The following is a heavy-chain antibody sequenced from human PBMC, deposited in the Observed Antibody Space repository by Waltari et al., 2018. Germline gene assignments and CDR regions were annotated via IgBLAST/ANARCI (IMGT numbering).Heavy chain of an antibody. CDR3: ARGGGGDWEWFDP. J-gene: IGHJ5*02. Sequence: QVQLQESGPSLLKPSATLSLICTVPGGSISGFYWSWVRQPPGKGLDWIGYIYYTGSTNFNPPLKSRVTMSVDTSKNQFSLKLSSVTAADTAFYYCARGGGGDWEWFDPWGQGTLVTISS. V-gene: IGHV4-59*01. D-gene: IGHD2-21*02. CDR1: GGSISGFY. CDR2: IYYTGST.